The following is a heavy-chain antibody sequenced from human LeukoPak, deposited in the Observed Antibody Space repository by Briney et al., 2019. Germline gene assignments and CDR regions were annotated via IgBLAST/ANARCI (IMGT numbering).Heavy chain of an antibody. J-gene: IGHJ3*02. D-gene: IGHD6-13*01. Sequence: GRSLRLACTASVFTFGDYAMSWVRQAPAKGLEWVGFIRSKAYGGTTEYAASVKGRFTISRDDSKSIAYLQMNSLKTEDTAVYYCTRGASSSWSDAFDIWGQGTMVTVSS. CDR3: TRGASSSWSDAFDI. CDR1: VFTFGDYA. V-gene: IGHV3-49*04. CDR2: IRSKAYGGTT.